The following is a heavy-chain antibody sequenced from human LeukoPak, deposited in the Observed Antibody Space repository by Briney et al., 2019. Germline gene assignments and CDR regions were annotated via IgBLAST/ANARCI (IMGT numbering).Heavy chain of an antibody. CDR2: IHYSGST. J-gene: IGHJ4*02. V-gene: IGHV4-31*03. Sequence: SQTLSLTCTVSGGSISRGAYYWSWIRQHPGKGLEWIGYIHYSGSTYYNPSLKSRVTISVDTSKNQFSLKLSSVTAADTAVYYCARDGLTGYSYGYHYWGQGTLVTVSS. D-gene: IGHD5-18*01. CDR3: ARDGLTGYSYGYHY. CDR1: GGSISRGAYY.